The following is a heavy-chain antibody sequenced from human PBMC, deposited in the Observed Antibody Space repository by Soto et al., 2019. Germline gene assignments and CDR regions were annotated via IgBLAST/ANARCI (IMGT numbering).Heavy chain of an antibody. CDR3: ARDSGAKLSSS. J-gene: IGHJ4*02. D-gene: IGHD6-13*01. CDR2: IVPIYRTA. V-gene: IGHV1-69*01. CDR1: GGPFSSYR. Sequence: SVKVSCKASGGPFSSYRFNWVRQARGQGLEWLGGIVPIYRTADYAQKFQGRVTITADESTRTVYMELSSLKSQDTALYYCARDSGAKLSSSWGQGTLVTVSS.